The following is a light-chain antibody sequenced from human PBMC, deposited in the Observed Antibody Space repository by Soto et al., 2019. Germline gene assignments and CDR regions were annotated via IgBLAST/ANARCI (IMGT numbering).Light chain of an antibody. V-gene: IGKV3-15*01. J-gene: IGKJ2*01. CDR1: QSVSSN. Sequence: EIVITQSPATLSVSPGERATLSCRASQSVSSNLAWYQQKPGQAPRLLIYGASTRATGIPARFSGSGSGTEFTLTISSPQSEDFAVYYCQQYNNWPPVYTFGQGTKLEIK. CDR2: GAS. CDR3: QQYNNWPPVYT.